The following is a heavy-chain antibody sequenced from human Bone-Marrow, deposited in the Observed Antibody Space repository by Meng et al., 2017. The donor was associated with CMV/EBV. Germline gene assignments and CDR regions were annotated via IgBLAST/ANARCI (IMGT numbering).Heavy chain of an antibody. CDR1: FRDYY. V-gene: IGHV3-11*01. Sequence: FRDYYMSWIRQAPGKGLEWVSYISSSGSTIYYADSVKGRFTISRDNAKNSLYLQMNSLRAEDTAVYYCARDTIRDSGWPYYYYGMDVWGQGTTVTVSS. CDR2: ISSSGSTI. CDR3: ARDTIRDSGWPYYYYGMDV. D-gene: IGHD6-19*01. J-gene: IGHJ6*02.